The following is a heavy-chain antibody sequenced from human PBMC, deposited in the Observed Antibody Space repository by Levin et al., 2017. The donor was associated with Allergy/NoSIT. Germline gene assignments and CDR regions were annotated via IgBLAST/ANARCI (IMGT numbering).Heavy chain of an antibody. D-gene: IGHD6-19*01. V-gene: IGHV3-21*01. Sequence: GESLKISCAASGFTFSSYSMNWVRQAPGKGLEWVSSISSSSSYIYYADSVKGRFTISRDNAKNSLYLQMNSLRAEDTAVYYCARDLPAVAGGGFDYWGQGTLVTVSS. CDR3: ARDLPAVAGGGFDY. CDR2: ISSSSSYI. CDR1: GFTFSSYS. J-gene: IGHJ4*02.